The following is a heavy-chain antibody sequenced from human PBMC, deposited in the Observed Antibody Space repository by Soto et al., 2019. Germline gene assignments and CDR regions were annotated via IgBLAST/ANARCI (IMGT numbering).Heavy chain of an antibody. CDR3: ARVAPMIAVAGPNWFDP. CDR2: IYYSGST. CDR1: GSSISSYY. D-gene: IGHD6-19*01. V-gene: IGHV4-59*01. Sequence: SETLSLTCTVSGSSISSYYWSWIRQPPGKGLEWIGYIYYSGSTNYNPSLKSRVTISVDTSKNQFSLKLSSVTAADTAVYYCARVAPMIAVAGPNWFDPWGQGTLVTVS. J-gene: IGHJ5*02.